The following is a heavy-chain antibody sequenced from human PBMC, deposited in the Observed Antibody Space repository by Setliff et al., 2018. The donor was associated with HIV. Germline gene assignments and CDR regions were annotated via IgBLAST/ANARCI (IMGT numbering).Heavy chain of an antibody. Sequence: GGSLRLSCAASGFTFSNYAMSRVRQAPGKGLVWVSRINSDGSSTSYADSVKGRFTISRDNAKNTLYLQMNSLRAEDTGVYYCHSGYDTEEQSYFDYWGQGTLVTVSS. D-gene: IGHD5-12*01. CDR2: INSDGSST. V-gene: IGHV3-74*01. CDR3: HSGYDTEEQSYFDY. J-gene: IGHJ4*02. CDR1: GFTFSNYA.